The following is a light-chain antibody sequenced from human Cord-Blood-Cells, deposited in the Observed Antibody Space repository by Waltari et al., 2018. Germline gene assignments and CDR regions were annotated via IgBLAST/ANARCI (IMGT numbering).Light chain of an antibody. Sequence: SSELTQDPAVSVALGQTVRITCQGDSLRSYYASWYQQKPGQAPVLFIYGKNNRPSGIPDRFSGSSSGNTASLTITGAQAEDDADYYCNSRDSSGNHLVFGGGTKLTVL. CDR1: SLRSYY. CDR2: GKN. J-gene: IGLJ2*01. V-gene: IGLV3-19*01. CDR3: NSRDSSGNHLV.